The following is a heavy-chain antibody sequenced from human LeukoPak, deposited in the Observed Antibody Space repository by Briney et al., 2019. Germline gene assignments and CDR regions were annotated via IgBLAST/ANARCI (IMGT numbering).Heavy chain of an antibody. CDR3: ARDLGTVTYYFDY. CDR2: IWYDGSKQ. Sequence: GGSLRLSCAASGFTFSNYGLHWARQAPGKGLEWVALIWYDGSKQYYADSAKGRFTISRDDSKNTLYLQMNSLRAEDTAVYYCARDLGTVTYYFDYWGQGSLVTVSS. J-gene: IGHJ4*02. V-gene: IGHV3-33*01. CDR1: GFTFSNYG. D-gene: IGHD4-17*01.